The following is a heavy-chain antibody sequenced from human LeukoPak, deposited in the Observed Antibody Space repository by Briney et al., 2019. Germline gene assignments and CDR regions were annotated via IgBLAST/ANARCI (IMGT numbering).Heavy chain of an antibody. J-gene: IGHJ4*02. CDR2: IIASSGAT. Sequence: GGSLRLSCAASGFSFNNYAMSWVRQAPGKGLEWVSIIIASSGATFYADSVKGRFTISRDTSKNTPYLQLNSLRLEDTAVYYCVKGGYDYIEVAYFDFWGQGTLVTVSS. V-gene: IGHV3-23*01. D-gene: IGHD5-12*01. CDR3: VKGGYDYIEVAYFDF. CDR1: GFSFNNYA.